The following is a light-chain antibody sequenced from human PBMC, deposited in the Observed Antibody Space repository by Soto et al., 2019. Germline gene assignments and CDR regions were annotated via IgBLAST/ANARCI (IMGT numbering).Light chain of an antibody. CDR3: ATWDDSLHGVV. V-gene: IGLV1-40*01. CDR1: GSNIGAGFD. CDR2: GNS. J-gene: IGLJ2*01. Sequence: QSVLTQPPSVSGAPGQRVTISCTGSGSNIGAGFDVHWYQQLPRTSPKLLVYGNSNRPSGVPDRFSGSKSGTSASLAITGLQAEDEADYYCATWDDSLHGVVFGGGTQLTVL.